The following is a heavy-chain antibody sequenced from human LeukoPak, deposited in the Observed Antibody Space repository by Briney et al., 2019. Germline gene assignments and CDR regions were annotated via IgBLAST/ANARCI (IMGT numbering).Heavy chain of an antibody. D-gene: IGHD6-19*01. V-gene: IGHV3-53*01. CDR2: IYSGGST. CDR1: GFTVSSNY. J-gene: IGHJ4*02. CDR3: AVANPYTSGWYYFDY. Sequence: QSGGSLRLSCAASGFTVSSNYMSWVRQAPGKGLEWVSVIYSGGSTYYADSVKGRFTISRDNSKNTLYLQMNSLRAEDTAAYYCAVANPYTSGWYYFDYWGQGTLVTVSS.